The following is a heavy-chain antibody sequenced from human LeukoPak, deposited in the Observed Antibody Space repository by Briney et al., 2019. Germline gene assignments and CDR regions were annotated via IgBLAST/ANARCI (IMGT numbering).Heavy chain of an antibody. V-gene: IGHV3-23*01. Sequence: GGSLRLSCAASGFTFSSYAMSWVRQAPGKGLEWVSAIGGSGSTTYYADSVKGRFTIPRDNSKNTLYLQMNSLRADDTAIYYCAKAGYFWGGNCLKFDYWGQGTLVTVSS. D-gene: IGHD2-15*01. CDR1: GFTFSSYA. CDR3: AKAGYFWGGNCLKFDY. J-gene: IGHJ4*02. CDR2: IGGSGSTT.